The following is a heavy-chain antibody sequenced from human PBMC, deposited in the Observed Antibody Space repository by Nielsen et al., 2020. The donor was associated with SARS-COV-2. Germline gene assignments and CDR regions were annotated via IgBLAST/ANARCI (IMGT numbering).Heavy chain of an antibody. V-gene: IGHV3-30*18. CDR3: AKDQGDDYNLVHYYYGMDV. Sequence: WIRQPPGKGLEWVAVISYDGSNKYYADSVKGRFTISKDNSKNTLYLQMNSLRAGDTAVYYCAKDQGDDYNLVHYYYGMDVWSQGTTVTVSS. CDR2: ISYDGSNK. J-gene: IGHJ6*02. D-gene: IGHD5-24*01.